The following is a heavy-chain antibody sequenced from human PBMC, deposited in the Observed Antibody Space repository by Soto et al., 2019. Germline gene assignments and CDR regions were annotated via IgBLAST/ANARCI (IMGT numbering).Heavy chain of an antibody. CDR3: AKYSSSYGLGWYFDL. Sequence: EVQLLESGGGLVQPGGSLRLSCAASGFTFSSDAMSWVRQSPGKGLEWVSDISGSGGSTYYADSVKGRFAISRDNSKNTLYLQMNSLRAEDTAVYYCAKYSSSYGLGWYFDLWGRGTLVTVSS. V-gene: IGHV3-23*01. CDR1: GFTFSSDA. D-gene: IGHD6-6*01. J-gene: IGHJ2*01. CDR2: ISGSGGST.